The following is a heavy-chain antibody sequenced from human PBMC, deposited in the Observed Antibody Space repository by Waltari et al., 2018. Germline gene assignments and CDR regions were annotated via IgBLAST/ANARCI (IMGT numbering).Heavy chain of an antibody. CDR3: ARVYCSGGSCYIRYFDL. CDR2: IYTSGST. J-gene: IGHJ2*01. D-gene: IGHD2-15*01. CDR1: GGSISSYY. Sequence: QVQLQESGPGLVKPSETLSLTCTVSGGSISSYYWSWIRQPAGKGLEWIGRIYTSGSTNSNPALKSRVTMSVDTSKNQFSLKLISVTAADTAVYYCARVYCSGGSCYIRYFDLWGRGTLVTVSS. V-gene: IGHV4-4*07.